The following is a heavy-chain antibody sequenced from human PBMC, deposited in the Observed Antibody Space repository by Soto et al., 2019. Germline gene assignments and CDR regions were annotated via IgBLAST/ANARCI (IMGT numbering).Heavy chain of an antibody. CDR2: IKQDGSEK. J-gene: IGHJ4*02. CDR1: GLTFSSSW. Sequence: LRLSCAAFGLTFSSSWMSWARQAPGKGLEWVANIKQDGSEKYYLDSVKGRFTISRDNAKNSLYLQMNSLRAEDTAVYYCARDLGYQTLDYWGQGTLVTVSS. V-gene: IGHV3-7*01. D-gene: IGHD6-25*01. CDR3: ARDLGYQTLDY.